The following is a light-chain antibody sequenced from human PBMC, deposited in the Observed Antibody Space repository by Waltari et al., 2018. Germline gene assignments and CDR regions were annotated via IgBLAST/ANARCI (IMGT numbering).Light chain of an antibody. CDR2: DDS. CDR1: NIGSKS. Sequence: SYVLTQPPSVSVAPGKTARITCGGNNIGSKSVHLYQQKPGQAPVVVMYDDSDRPAGIPERFAGSNSGNTATLTISRVEAGDEADYYCQVWDSSSDHWVFGGGTKLTVL. CDR3: QVWDSSSDHWV. V-gene: IGLV3-21*04. J-gene: IGLJ3*02.